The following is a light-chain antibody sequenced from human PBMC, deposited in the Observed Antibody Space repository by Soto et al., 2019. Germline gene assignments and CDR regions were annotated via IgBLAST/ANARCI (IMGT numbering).Light chain of an antibody. CDR1: SSDVGGYNY. V-gene: IGLV2-11*01. CDR2: DVT. Sequence: QSALTQPRSVSGSPGQSVTISCTGTSSDVGGYNYVSWYQQHPGKAPKLMIFDVTKRPSGVPDRFSGSKSGTTASLTLSGLQAEDEADYYCCSYAGSYTYVVFGGGTKLT. J-gene: IGLJ2*01. CDR3: CSYAGSYTYVV.